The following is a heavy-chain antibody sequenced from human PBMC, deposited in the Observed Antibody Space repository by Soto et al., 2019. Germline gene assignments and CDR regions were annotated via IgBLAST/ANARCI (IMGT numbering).Heavy chain of an antibody. V-gene: IGHV1-69*13. Sequence: SVKVSCKASGCTFSSYAISWVRQAPGQGLEWMGGIIPIFGTANYAQKFQGRVTITADESTSTAYMELSSLRSEDTAVYYCARDLPSGFASDYWGQGTLVTVSS. CDR3: ARDLPSGFASDY. CDR1: GCTFSSYA. J-gene: IGHJ4*02. CDR2: IIPIFGTA. D-gene: IGHD1-1*01.